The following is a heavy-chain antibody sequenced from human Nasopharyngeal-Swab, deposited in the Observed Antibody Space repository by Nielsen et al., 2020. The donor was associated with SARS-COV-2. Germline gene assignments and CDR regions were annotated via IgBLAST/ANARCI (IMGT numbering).Heavy chain of an antibody. CDR3: TTDYYFDY. V-gene: IGHV3-73*01. Sequence: GGSLRLSCAPAGFIFSGSAMHWVRQASGKGLEWVGRIGDKDHNYATTYGAAVKGRFTISRDDSKNTAFLQMDSLKTEDTALYYCTTDYYFDYWGQGTLVTVSS. J-gene: IGHJ4*02. CDR1: GFIFSGSA. CDR2: IGDKDHNYAT.